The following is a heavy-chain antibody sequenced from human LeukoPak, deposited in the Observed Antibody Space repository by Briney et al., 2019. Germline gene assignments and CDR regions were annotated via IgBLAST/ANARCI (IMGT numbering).Heavy chain of an antibody. D-gene: IGHD2-15*01. J-gene: IGHJ5*02. CDR2: ISYDGSNK. Sequence: GRSLRLSCAASGFTFSSYAMHWVRQAPGKGLEWVAVISYDGSNKYYADSVKGRFTISRDNSKNTLYLQMNSLRAEDTAVYYCARITGSDWFDPWGQGTLVTVSS. CDR3: ARITGSDWFDP. CDR1: GFTFSSYA. V-gene: IGHV3-30*01.